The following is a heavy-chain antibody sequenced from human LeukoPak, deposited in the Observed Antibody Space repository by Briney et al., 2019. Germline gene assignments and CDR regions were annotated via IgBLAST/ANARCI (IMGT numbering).Heavy chain of an antibody. CDR3: ARGNGVVGVVVAANFDY. CDR1: GYTFTSYA. V-gene: IGHV7-4-1*02. D-gene: IGHD2-15*01. J-gene: IGHJ4*02. CDR2: INTNTGNP. Sequence: ASVKVSCKASGYTFTSYAMNWVRRAPGQGLEGMGWINTNTGNPTYSEGFTGRFVFSLDTSVSTAYLQISSLKAEDTAVYYCARGNGVVGVVVAANFDYWGQGTLVTVSS.